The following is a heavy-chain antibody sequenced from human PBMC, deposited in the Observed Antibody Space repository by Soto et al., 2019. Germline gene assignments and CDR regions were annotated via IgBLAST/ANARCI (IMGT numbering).Heavy chain of an antibody. Sequence: SDLLSLSCAFSGYSITSGYYLVWLRQPPGKWLAWIGSIYHSGSTYYNPSLKSRVTRLVDTSKNQFSLKLSSVTAADTAVYYCARDSPGYFDYWGQGTLGTV. CDR3: ARDSPGYFDY. V-gene: IGHV4-38-2*02. D-gene: IGHD7-27*01. CDR2: IYHSGST. J-gene: IGHJ4*02. CDR1: GYSITSGYY.